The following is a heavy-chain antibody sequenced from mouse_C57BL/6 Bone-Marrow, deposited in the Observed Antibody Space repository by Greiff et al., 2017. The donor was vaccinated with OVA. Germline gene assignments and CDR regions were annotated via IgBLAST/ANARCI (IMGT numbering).Heavy chain of an antibody. Sequence: VQLQQSGAELVRPGTSVKVSCKASGYAFTNYLIEWVKQRPGQGLEWIGVINPGSGGTNYNEKFKGKATLTADKSSSTAYMQLSSLTSEASAVCLRARDDGYCNLCYWGQGTTLTVSS. V-gene: IGHV1-54*01. J-gene: IGHJ2*01. CDR1: GYAFTNYL. CDR3: ARDDGYCNLCY. CDR2: INPGSGGT. D-gene: IGHD2-3*01.